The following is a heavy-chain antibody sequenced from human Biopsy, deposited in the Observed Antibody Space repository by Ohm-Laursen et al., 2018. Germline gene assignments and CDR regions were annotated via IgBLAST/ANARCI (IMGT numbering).Heavy chain of an antibody. CDR3: ARGMRSSGWPYFDS. Sequence: SDTLSLTCAVYGGSFNGYFWSWIRQPPGKGLEWIGDITQSGSTNYSPSLESRVTMSVDMPKNQFSLKLSSVTAADTAIYYCARGMRSSGWPYFDSWGQGTLVTVSS. D-gene: IGHD6-19*01. CDR1: GGSFNGYF. J-gene: IGHJ4*02. CDR2: ITQSGST. V-gene: IGHV4-34*01.